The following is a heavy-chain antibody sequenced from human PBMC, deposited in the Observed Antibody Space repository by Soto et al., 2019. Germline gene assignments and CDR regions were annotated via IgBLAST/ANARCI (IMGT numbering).Heavy chain of an antibody. D-gene: IGHD3-10*01. V-gene: IGHV4-59*01. CDR1: GGSISSYY. CDR3: ARQEVTPYYFDY. CDR2: IYYSGST. J-gene: IGHJ4*02. Sequence: SETLSLTCTVSGGSISSYYWSWIRQPPGKGLEWIGYIYYSGSTNYNPSLKSRVTTSVDTSKNQFSLKLSSVTAADTAVYYCARQEVTPYYFDYWGQGTLVTVSS.